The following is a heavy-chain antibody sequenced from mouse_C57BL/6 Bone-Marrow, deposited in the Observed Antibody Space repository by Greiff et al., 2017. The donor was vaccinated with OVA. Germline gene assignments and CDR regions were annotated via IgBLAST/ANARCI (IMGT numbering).Heavy chain of an antibody. CDR3: ARVWDVSTVAANWYGDV. Sequence: EVQGVESGGGLVKPGGSLKLSCAASGFTFSSYAMSWVRQTPEKRLEWVATISDGGSYTYYPDNVKGRFTISRDNAKNNLYLQMSHLKSEDTAMYYCARVWDVSTVAANWYGDVGGTGTTVTVSA. V-gene: IGHV5-4*01. D-gene: IGHD1-1*01. CDR2: ISDGGSYT. CDR1: GFTFSSYA. J-gene: IGHJ1*03.